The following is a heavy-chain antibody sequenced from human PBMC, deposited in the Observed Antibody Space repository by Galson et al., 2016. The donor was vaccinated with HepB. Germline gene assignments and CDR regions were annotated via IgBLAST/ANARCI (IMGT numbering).Heavy chain of an antibody. J-gene: IGHJ4*02. Sequence: SLRLSCAGSGFTFSSHPMNWVRQAPGKGLEWVSSIGSRGDDTYYADSVKGRFTISKDNSKNTLYLQMNSLRAEDTAVYYCAWAPVTSTTCCYYFDYWGQGTLVTVSS. D-gene: IGHD2-2*01. CDR1: GFTFSSHP. CDR2: IGSRGDDT. V-gene: IGHV3-23*01. CDR3: AWAPVTSTTCCYYFDY.